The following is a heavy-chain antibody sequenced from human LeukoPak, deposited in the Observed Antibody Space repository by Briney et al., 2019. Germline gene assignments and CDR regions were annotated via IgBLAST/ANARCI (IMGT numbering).Heavy chain of an antibody. Sequence: GSLRLSCAASGFTFSSYSMNWVRQAPGKGLEWVSYVSSSSSTIYYADSVKGRFTISRDNAKNSLYLQMNSLRAEDTAVYYCARDSDYVWGSYRLDYWGQGTLVTVSS. V-gene: IGHV3-48*01. CDR3: ARDSDYVWGSYRLDY. J-gene: IGHJ4*02. CDR1: GFTFSSYS. CDR2: VSSSSSTI. D-gene: IGHD3-16*02.